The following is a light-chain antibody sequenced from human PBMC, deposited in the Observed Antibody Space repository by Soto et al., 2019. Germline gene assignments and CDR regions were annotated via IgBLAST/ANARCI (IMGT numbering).Light chain of an antibody. Sequence: QSALTQPASVSGSPGQSITISCTGTSRDIGNYNFVSWYQHHPGKAPKLLIFEVRNRPSGVSDRFSGSKSGITASLTIFGLQAEDEGDYFCASYRSSNTLVVFGTGTQLTVL. J-gene: IGLJ1*01. V-gene: IGLV2-14*01. CDR3: ASYRSSNTLVV. CDR1: SRDIGNYNF. CDR2: EVR.